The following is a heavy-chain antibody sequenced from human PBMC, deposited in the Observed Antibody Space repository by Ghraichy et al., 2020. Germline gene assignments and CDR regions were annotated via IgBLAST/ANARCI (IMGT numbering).Heavy chain of an antibody. CDR2: TSYDGNNK. J-gene: IGHJ6*02. CDR3: AKERDSSGYYSFRGDYYGMDV. V-gene: IGHV3-30*18. CDR1: GFIFSRYG. Sequence: GGSLRLSCAASGFIFSRYGMHWVRQAPGKGLEWVAVTSYDGNNKNYADSVKGRFTISRDNSKNTLYLQMNSLRPEDTAVYYCAKERDSSGYYSFRGDYYGMDVWGQGTTVTVSS. D-gene: IGHD3-22*01.